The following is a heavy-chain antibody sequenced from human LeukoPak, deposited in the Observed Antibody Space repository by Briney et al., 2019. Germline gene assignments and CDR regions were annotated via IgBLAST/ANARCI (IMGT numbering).Heavy chain of an antibody. CDR2: ISYDGSNK. V-gene: IGHV3-30*04. CDR1: GFTFFAHA. J-gene: IGHJ4*02. Sequence: PGMSPRRSCAASGFTFFAHAMHRVRQAPGKGLEWVAVISYDGSNKHYADSMTGRFTISRDNSKNTLYLQMNSLRVEDTAVYYCARESGWAYFDYWGQGSLVAVSS. CDR3: ARESGWAYFDY. D-gene: IGHD5-24*01.